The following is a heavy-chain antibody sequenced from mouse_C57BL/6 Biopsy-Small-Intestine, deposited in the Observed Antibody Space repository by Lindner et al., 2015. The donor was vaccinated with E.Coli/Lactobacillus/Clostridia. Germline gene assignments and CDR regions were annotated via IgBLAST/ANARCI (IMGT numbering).Heavy chain of an antibody. J-gene: IGHJ2*01. CDR1: GYSFTGYY. V-gene: IGHV1-31*01. Sequence: VQLQESGPELVKPGASVKISCKASGYSFTGYYMNWVKQSHGNILDWIGYIYPYNGLSSYNQKFKGKATLTVDKSSTTAYMEFRSLTSEDSAVYYCASLTGTKGYFDYWGQGTTLTVSS. CDR2: IYPYNGLS. D-gene: IGHD4-1*01. CDR3: ASLTGTKGYFDY.